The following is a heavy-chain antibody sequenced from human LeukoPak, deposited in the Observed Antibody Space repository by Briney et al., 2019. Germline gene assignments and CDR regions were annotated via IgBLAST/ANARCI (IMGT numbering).Heavy chain of an antibody. CDR3: ARSPSTTVTDY. D-gene: IGHD4-17*01. V-gene: IGHV3-21*01. J-gene: IGHJ4*02. CDR2: ISSSSSYI. CDR1: GFTYSSYS. Sequence: GGSLRLSCAASGFTYSSYSMNWVRQAPGKGLEWVSSISSSSSYIYYADSVKGRFTISRDNAKNSLYLQMNSLRAEDTAVYYCARSPSTTVTDYWGQGTLVTVSS.